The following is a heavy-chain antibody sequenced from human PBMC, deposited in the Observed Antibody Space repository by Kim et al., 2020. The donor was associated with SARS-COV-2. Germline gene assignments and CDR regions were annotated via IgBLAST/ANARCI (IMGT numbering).Heavy chain of an antibody. V-gene: IGHV1-3*01. CDR1: GYTFKSYP. CDR3: AREMNPTVYDY. Sequence: ASVKVSCKASGYTFKSYPIHWLRQAPGQRLEWMGWVNAANDKTKYSQKFQGRVTITRDTSANTAYMDLSSLTSEDTAIYYCAREMNPTVYDYWGQGTLVT. CDR2: VNAANDKT. D-gene: IGHD4-4*01. J-gene: IGHJ4*02.